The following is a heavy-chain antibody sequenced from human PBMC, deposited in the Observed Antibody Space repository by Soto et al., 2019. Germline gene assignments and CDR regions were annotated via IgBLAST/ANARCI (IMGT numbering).Heavy chain of an antibody. J-gene: IGHJ4*02. CDR2: ISGSGGNT. D-gene: IGHD6-6*01. Sequence: GGSLRLSCAASGFTFSDYWMSWVRQAPGKGLEWVSAISGSGGNTYYADSVKGRFTISRDNSKNTLYLQMNSLRAEDTAVYYCAKSITARPFDYWGQGALVTVSS. CDR3: AKSITARPFDY. V-gene: IGHV3-23*01. CDR1: GFTFSDYW.